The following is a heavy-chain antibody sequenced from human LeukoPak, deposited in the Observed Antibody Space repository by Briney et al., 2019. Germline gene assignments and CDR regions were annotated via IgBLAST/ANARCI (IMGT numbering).Heavy chain of an antibody. CDR3: ARARTPGIAADPFDY. CDR2: INPNSGGT. D-gene: IGHD6-13*01. V-gene: IGHV1-2*02. Sequence: ASVKVSCKASVYTFTGYYMHWVRKAPGQGLEWMGWINPNSGGTNYAQKFQGRVTMTRDTSISTAYMELSRLRSDDTAVYYCARARTPGIAADPFDYWGQGTLVTVSS. J-gene: IGHJ4*02. CDR1: VYTFTGYY.